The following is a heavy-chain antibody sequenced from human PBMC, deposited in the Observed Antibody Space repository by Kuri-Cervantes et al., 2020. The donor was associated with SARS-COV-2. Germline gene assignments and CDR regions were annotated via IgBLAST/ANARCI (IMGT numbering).Heavy chain of an antibody. Sequence: GGSLRLSCAASGFTFSSYAMSWVRQAPGKGLEWVSGVSGSGGTTYYADSVKGRCTISRDNSKNTLYLQMNSLRAEDTAVYYCARDGQWLEPGYYFDYWGQGILVTVSS. CDR3: ARDGQWLEPGYYFDY. V-gene: IGHV3-23*01. J-gene: IGHJ4*02. D-gene: IGHD6-19*01. CDR2: VSGSGGTT. CDR1: GFTFSSYA.